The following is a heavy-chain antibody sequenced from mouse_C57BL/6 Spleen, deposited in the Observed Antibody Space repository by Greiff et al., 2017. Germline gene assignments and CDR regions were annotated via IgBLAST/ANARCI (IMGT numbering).Heavy chain of an antibody. J-gene: IGHJ3*01. CDR3: ARDSYGNYEAY. CDR1: GYAFSSSW. CDR2: IYPGDGDT. D-gene: IGHD2-1*01. Sequence: QVQLKQSGPELVKPGASVKISCKASGYAFSSSWMNWVKQRPGKGLEWIGRIYPGDGDTNYNGKFKGKATLTAGKSASTAYMQLSSLTSEDSAVYFCARDSYGNYEAYWGQGTLVTVSA. V-gene: IGHV1-82*01.